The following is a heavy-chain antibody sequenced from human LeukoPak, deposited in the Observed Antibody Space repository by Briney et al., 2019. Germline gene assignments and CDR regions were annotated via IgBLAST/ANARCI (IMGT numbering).Heavy chain of an antibody. D-gene: IGHD3-10*01. CDR1: GFTFSNYA. V-gene: IGHV3-30-3*01. J-gene: IGHJ4*02. CDR3: ANPGG. Sequence: GGSLRLSCAASGFTFSNYAMHWVRQAPGKGLEWVAVISYDGNNKYYADSVKGRFTISRDNSKNTLYLQMNSLRAEDTAVYYCANPGGWGQGTLVTVSS. CDR2: ISYDGNNK.